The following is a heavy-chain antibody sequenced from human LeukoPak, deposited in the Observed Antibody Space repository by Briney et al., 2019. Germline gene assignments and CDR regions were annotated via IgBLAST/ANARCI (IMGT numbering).Heavy chain of an antibody. CDR1: GGTFSSYS. CDR3: ASELLWFGGRRLLDY. D-gene: IGHD3-10*01. J-gene: IGHJ4*02. V-gene: IGHV1-69*06. CDR2: IIPIFGTA. Sequence: SVKVSCKASGGTFSSYSISWVRQAPGQGLEWMGGIIPIFGTAHYAQKFQGRVTITADKSTSTAYMELSSLRSEDTAVYYCASELLWFGGRRLLDYWGQGTLVTVSS.